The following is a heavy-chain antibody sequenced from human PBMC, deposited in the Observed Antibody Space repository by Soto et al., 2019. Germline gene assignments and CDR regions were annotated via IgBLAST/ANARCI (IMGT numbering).Heavy chain of an antibody. CDR2: ISSNGGST. J-gene: IGHJ4*02. V-gene: IGHV3-64*01. Sequence: PGGSLRLSCAASGYNFSSYAIHWVRQAPGKGLEYVSAISSNGGSTHYANSVKGKFTIPRDNSKHTLYLQMGSLRAEGTAVYDCARHFSVDYFDYRGQGALVTVSS. CDR1: GYNFSSYA. CDR3: ARHFSVDYFDY.